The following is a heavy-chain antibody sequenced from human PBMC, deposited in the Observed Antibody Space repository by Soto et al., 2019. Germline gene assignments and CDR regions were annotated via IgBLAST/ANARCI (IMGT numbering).Heavy chain of an antibody. J-gene: IGHJ3*02. D-gene: IGHD3-9*01. CDR2: IWYDGSNK. CDR3: ARATGYYDILTGDPVAFDI. CDR1: GFTFSSYG. V-gene: IGHV3-33*01. Sequence: QVQLVESGGGVVQPGRSLRLSCAASGFTFSSYGMHWVRQAPGKGLEWVAVIWYDGSNKYYADSVKGRFTISRDNSKNTLYLQMNSLRAEDTAVYYCARATGYYDILTGDPVAFDIWGQGTMVTVSS.